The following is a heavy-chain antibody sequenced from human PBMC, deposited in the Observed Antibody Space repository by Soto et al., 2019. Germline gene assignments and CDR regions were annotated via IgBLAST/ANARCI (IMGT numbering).Heavy chain of an antibody. CDR3: AKDSYDSSGPLEAAALYYFDY. V-gene: IGHV3-30*18. Sequence: GGSLRLSCAASGFTFSSYGRHWVRQAPGKGLEWVAVISYDGSNKYYADSVKGRFTISRDNSKNTLYLQMNSLRAEDTAVYYCAKDSYDSSGPLEAAALYYFDYWGQGTLVTVSS. CDR1: GFTFSSYG. D-gene: IGHD3-22*01. CDR2: ISYDGSNK. J-gene: IGHJ4*02.